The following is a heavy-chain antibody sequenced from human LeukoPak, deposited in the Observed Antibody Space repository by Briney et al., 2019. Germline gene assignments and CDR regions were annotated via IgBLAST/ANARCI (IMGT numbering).Heavy chain of an antibody. D-gene: IGHD3-10*01. V-gene: IGHV3-7*01. CDR3: AREGYYYGSGSYAPPDY. J-gene: IGHJ4*02. Sequence: GSLRLSCAASGFIFGTYWMTWVRQAPGKGLEWVANIKNDGSEKYYVDSVKGRFTISRDNAKNSLYLQMNSLRAEDTAIYYCAREGYYYGSGSYAPPDYWGQGTLVTVSS. CDR1: GFIFGTYW. CDR2: IKNDGSEK.